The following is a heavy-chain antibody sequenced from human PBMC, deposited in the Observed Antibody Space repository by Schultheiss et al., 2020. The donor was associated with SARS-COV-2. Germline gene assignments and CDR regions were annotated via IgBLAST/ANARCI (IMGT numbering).Heavy chain of an antibody. CDR3: AKRPGAAAALGSYNWFDP. D-gene: IGHD6-13*01. J-gene: IGHJ5*02. CDR1: GFTVSSNY. V-gene: IGHV3-23*01. CDR2: ISGGGGSA. Sequence: GGSLRLSCAASGFTVSSNYMSWVRQATGKGLEWVSAISGGGGSAYYADSVKGRFTISRDNSKNALYLQMNSLRAEDTAVFYCAKRPGAAAALGSYNWFDPWGQGTLVTVSS.